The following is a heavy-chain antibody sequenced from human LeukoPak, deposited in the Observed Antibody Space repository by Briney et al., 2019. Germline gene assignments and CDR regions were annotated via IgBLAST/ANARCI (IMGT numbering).Heavy chain of an antibody. CDR2: ICYSGST. Sequence: SETLSLTCTVSGGSISSYYWSWIRQPPGKGLEWIGYICYSGSTNYNPSLKSRVTISVDTSKNQFSLKLSSVTAADTAVYYCARSRGIAARLAAWGQGTLVTVSS. D-gene: IGHD6-6*01. J-gene: IGHJ4*02. V-gene: IGHV4-59*01. CDR1: GGSISSYY. CDR3: ARSRGIAARLAA.